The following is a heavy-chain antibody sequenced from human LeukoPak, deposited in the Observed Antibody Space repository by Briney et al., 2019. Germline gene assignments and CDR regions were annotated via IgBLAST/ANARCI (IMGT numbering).Heavy chain of an antibody. CDR2: VYKTGTT. CDR1: RDYIRHIDYY. CDR3: ARLIVGCTVGVCYKGHLY. Sequence: PSETLSLTCSVSRDYIRHIDYYWVWIRQPPGRGLEWIGNVYKTGTTSYSPSLSSRVAMSIDTSKSQFSLRVTSVTAADTAVYYCARLIVGCTVGVCYKGHLYWGQGTLVTVSS. V-gene: IGHV4-39*07. J-gene: IGHJ4*02. D-gene: IGHD2-8*02.